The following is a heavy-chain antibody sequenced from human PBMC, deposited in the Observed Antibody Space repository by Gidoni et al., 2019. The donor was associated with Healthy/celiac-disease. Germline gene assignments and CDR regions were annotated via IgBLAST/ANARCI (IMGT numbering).Heavy chain of an antibody. Sequence: QVQLVESGGGVVQPGRSLRLSCAASGFTFSSYGMHWVRQAPGKGLEGVAVKSYDGSNKYYADSVKGRFTISRDNSKNTLYLQMNSLRAEDTAVYYCANEFGELFSDGMDVWGQGTTVTVSS. CDR3: ANEFGELFSDGMDV. D-gene: IGHD3-10*01. V-gene: IGHV3-30*18. CDR1: GFTFSSYG. CDR2: KSYDGSNK. J-gene: IGHJ6*02.